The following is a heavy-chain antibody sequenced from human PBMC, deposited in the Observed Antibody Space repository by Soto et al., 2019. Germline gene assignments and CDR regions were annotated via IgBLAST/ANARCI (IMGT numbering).Heavy chain of an antibody. CDR3: AREKVGAVDY. J-gene: IGHJ4*02. CDR1: GYTFTSYD. V-gene: IGHV1-8*01. CDR2: MNPNSGNT. D-gene: IGHD1-26*01. Sequence: QVQLVQSGAEVKKPGASVKVSCKASGYTFTSYDINWVRQATGQGLEWMGWMNPNSGNTGYAQKFQGRVTMTRNTSTITAYVELSSLSSEDTAVDYCAREKVGAVDYWGQGTLVTVSS.